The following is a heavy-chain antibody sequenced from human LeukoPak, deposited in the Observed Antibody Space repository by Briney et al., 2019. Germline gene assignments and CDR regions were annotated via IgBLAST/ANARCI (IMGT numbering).Heavy chain of an antibody. J-gene: IGHJ4*02. CDR1: GFTFSDYY. Sequence: PGGSLRLSCAASGFTFSDYYMSWIRQAPGKGLEWVSGISWNGVGIGYADSVKGRFTISRDNAKKSLYLQMNSLRAEDTALYYCAKDMTYSGYDALDSWGQGTLVTVSS. V-gene: IGHV3-9*01. D-gene: IGHD5-12*01. CDR2: ISWNGVGI. CDR3: AKDMTYSGYDALDS.